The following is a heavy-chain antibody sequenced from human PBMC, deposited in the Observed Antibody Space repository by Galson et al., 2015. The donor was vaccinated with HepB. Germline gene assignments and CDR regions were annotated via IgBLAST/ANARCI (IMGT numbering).Heavy chain of an antibody. CDR2: INPSGGST. D-gene: IGHD3-9*01. CDR1: GYTFTSYY. CDR3: ARALQDRYFDWLQTLDYYGMDV. J-gene: IGHJ6*02. Sequence: SVKVSCKASGYTFTSYYMHWVRQAPGQGLEWMGIINPSGGSTSYAQKFQGRVTMTRDTSTSTVYMELSSLRSEDTAVYYCARALQDRYFDWLQTLDYYGMDVWGQGTTVTVSS. V-gene: IGHV1-46*03.